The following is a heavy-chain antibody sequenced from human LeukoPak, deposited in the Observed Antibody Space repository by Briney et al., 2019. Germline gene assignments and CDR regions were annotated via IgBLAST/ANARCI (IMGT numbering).Heavy chain of an antibody. Sequence: WGSLRLSCVASGFSFGNYAMSWVRQAPGKGLQWVSQISGTGGATWYAGFARDRFTISRDNSKKTLYLQMSGLRVEDTAMYYCVKDPRDTYGTNWFVSWGQGTLLIVSS. D-gene: IGHD2-21*01. J-gene: IGHJ5*01. CDR1: GFSFGNYA. CDR2: ISGTGGAT. V-gene: IGHV3-23*01. CDR3: VKDPRDTYGTNWFVS.